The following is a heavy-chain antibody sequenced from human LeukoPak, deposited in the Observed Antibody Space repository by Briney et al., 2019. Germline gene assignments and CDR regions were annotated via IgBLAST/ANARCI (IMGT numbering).Heavy chain of an antibody. D-gene: IGHD3-3*01. CDR1: GFTFSSYA. Sequence: GGSLRLSCAASGFTFSSYAMSWVRQAPGKGLEWVSAISGSGGSTYYADSVKGRCTISRDNSKNTLYLQMNSLRAEDTAVYYCAKDQAQPSIFVRPDPANDAFDIWGQGTMVAVSS. V-gene: IGHV3-23*01. CDR3: AKDQAQPSIFVRPDPANDAFDI. J-gene: IGHJ3*02. CDR2: ISGSGGST.